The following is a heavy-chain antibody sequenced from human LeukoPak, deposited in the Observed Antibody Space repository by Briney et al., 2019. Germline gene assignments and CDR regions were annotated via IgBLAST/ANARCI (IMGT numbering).Heavy chain of an antibody. Sequence: PGGSLRLSWEASGFTFSGYAMSWVGRAPGKGRGWVSAISGSGGSTYYADSVKGRFTISRDNSKNTLYLQMNSLRAEDTAVYYCAKSSSGYRVVTDFDYWGQGTLVTVSS. V-gene: IGHV3-23*01. CDR1: GFTFSGYA. J-gene: IGHJ4*02. CDR3: AKSSSGYRVVTDFDY. CDR2: ISGSGGST. D-gene: IGHD3-3*01.